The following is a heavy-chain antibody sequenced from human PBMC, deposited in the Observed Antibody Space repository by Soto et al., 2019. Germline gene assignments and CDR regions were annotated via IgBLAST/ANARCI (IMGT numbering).Heavy chain of an antibody. CDR2: INHSGST. V-gene: IGHV4-34*01. Sequence: PSETLSLTCAVYGGSFSGYYWSWIRQPPGKGREWIGEINHSGSTNNNPPLMSRVTISVDTSKNQFSLNLSSVTAADTAVYYCARGSSGWYRKGRYFDYWGQGTLVTVSS. CDR3: ARGSSGWYRKGRYFDY. CDR1: GGSFSGYY. D-gene: IGHD6-19*01. J-gene: IGHJ4*02.